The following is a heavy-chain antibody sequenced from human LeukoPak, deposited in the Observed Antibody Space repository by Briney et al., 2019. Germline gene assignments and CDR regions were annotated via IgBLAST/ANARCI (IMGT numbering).Heavy chain of an antibody. CDR3: ARDGGVTGYDLLDY. CDR1: GFSFSSFW. D-gene: IGHD5-12*01. J-gene: IGHJ4*02. V-gene: IGHV3-7*01. Sequence: PGGSLRLSCVASGFSFSSFWMTWVRQAPGKGLEWVANINQEGSEKNYADSVKGRFIISRDNAKNSVYLQLNSLTAEDTAEYYCARDGGVTGYDLLDYWGQGTLVTVSS. CDR2: INQEGSEK.